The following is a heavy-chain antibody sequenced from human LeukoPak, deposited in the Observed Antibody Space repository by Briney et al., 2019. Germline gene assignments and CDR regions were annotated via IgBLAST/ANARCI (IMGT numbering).Heavy chain of an antibody. CDR3: ARMYSGSYSDY. J-gene: IGHJ4*02. CDR2: IKQDGSEK. Sequence: GGSLRLSCAASGFTFSSYWMSWVRQAPGKGLEWVANIKQDGSEKYYVDSVKGRFTISRGNAKNSLYLQMNSLRAEDTAVYYCARMYSGSYSDYWGQGTLVTVSS. CDR1: GFTFSSYW. V-gene: IGHV3-7*01. D-gene: IGHD1-26*01.